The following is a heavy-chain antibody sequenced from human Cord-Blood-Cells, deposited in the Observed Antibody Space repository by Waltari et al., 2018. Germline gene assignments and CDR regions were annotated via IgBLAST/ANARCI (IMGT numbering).Heavy chain of an antibody. V-gene: IGHV1-69*01. CDR3: ARAGATMVRGVIDPYYYYYFMDV. CDR1: GGTFSSYA. CDR2: IIPIFGTA. Sequence: QVQLVQSGAEVKKPGSSVKVSCKASGGTFSSYAISWVRQAPGQGLEWMGGIIPIFGTANYAQKFQGRVTITADESTSTAYMGLSSLRSEDTAVYYCARAGATMVRGVIDPYYYYYFMDVWGKGTTVTVSS. J-gene: IGHJ6*03. D-gene: IGHD3-10*01.